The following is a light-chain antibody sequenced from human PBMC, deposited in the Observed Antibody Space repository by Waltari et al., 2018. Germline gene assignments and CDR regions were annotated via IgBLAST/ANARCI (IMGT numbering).Light chain of an antibody. CDR2: SAS. CDR1: QSVTGGF. V-gene: IGKV3-20*01. CDR3: QQYFTSVYT. J-gene: IGKJ2*01. Sequence: EIVLTQSPDTLSLSPGDTATLSCRASQSVTGGFIAWYQQKPGQAPRLLIFSASSRATGIPDRFSGSWSGTGFTLTISSLEPEDFVVYYCQQYFTSVYTFGQGTKLEIK.